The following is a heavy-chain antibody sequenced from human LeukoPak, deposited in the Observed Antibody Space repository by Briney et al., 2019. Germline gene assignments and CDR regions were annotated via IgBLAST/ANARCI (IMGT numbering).Heavy chain of an antibody. V-gene: IGHV1-69*05. CDR3: AKTYYYDTTGYLGH. D-gene: IGHD3-22*01. J-gene: IGHJ4*02. Sequence: SVKVSCKASGGTFSSYAISWVRQAPGQGLEWMGGIIPIFGTANYAQKFQGRVTMTRDTSITTAYMELSRLTSDDTAVYYCAKTYYYDTTGYLGHWGQGTLVTVSS. CDR2: IIPIFGTA. CDR1: GGTFSSYA.